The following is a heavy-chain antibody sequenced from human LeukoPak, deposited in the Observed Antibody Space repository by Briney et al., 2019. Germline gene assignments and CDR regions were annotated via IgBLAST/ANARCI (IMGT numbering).Heavy chain of an antibody. Sequence: PSETVSLKCIVSGCSIYSRRYFWRWIRQPPGKGLVTNGSVYYSRSTHYNPTLKSRVTISVDTSKNQFSLKLISVTAADTAVYFCARASKDDFWSGYSPYNWFDPWGQGTLVTVSS. CDR1: GCSIYSRRYF. CDR3: ARASKDDFWSGYSPYNWFDP. CDR2: VYYSRST. V-gene: IGHV4-39*01. J-gene: IGHJ5*02. D-gene: IGHD3-3*01.